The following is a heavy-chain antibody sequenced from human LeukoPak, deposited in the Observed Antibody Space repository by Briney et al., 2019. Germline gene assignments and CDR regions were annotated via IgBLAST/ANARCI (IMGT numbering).Heavy chain of an antibody. Sequence: GGSLRLSCAASGFTFSSYGMDWVRQAPGKGLEWLANIREDESEINYVDSVKGRFTISRDNARNSLYLQMTSLRPEDTAVYYCARAAKQWLAALNWFDPWGQGTLVTVSS. CDR3: ARAAKQWLAALNWFDP. J-gene: IGHJ5*02. CDR1: GFTFSSYG. D-gene: IGHD6-19*01. CDR2: IREDESEI. V-gene: IGHV3-7*01.